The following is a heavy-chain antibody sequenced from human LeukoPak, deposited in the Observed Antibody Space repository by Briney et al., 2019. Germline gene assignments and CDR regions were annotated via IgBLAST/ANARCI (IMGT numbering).Heavy chain of an antibody. CDR1: GYTFTSYG. CDR3: ARGPTTVVTRNWFDP. D-gene: IGHD4-23*01. Sequence: ASVKVSCKASGYTFTSYGISWVRQAPGQGLEWMGWISAYNGNTNYAQKLQGRVTMTTDTSTSTAYMELRSLRSDDTVVYYCARGPTTVVTRNWFDPWGQGTLVTVSS. CDR2: ISAYNGNT. J-gene: IGHJ5*02. V-gene: IGHV1-18*01.